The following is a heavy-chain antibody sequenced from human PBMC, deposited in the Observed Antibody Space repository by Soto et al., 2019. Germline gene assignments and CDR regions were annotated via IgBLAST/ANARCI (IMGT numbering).Heavy chain of an antibody. J-gene: IGHJ5*02. D-gene: IGHD3-16*02. V-gene: IGHV4-31*03. CDR2: IYYSGST. CDR1: GGSISSGGYY. Sequence: SETLSLTCTVSGGSISSGGYYWSWIRQHPGKGLEWIGYIYYSGSTYYNPSLKSRVTISVDTSKNQFSLKLSSVTAADTAVYYCARRASTFGGVIVIPNWFDPWGQGTLVTVSS. CDR3: ARRASTFGGVIVIPNWFDP.